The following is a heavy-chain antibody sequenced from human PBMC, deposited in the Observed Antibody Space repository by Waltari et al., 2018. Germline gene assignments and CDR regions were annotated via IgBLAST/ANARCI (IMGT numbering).Heavy chain of an antibody. CDR1: GFTFDDYA. J-gene: IGHJ6*02. CDR2: ISWKSGSI. V-gene: IGHV3-9*01. CDR3: AKDIEGNYYYGMDV. Sequence: EVQLVESGGGLVQPGRSLRLSCAASGFTFDDYAMHWVRQAPGKGLEWVSGISWKSGSIGYADAVKGRFTISRDNAKNSLYLQMNSLRAEDTALYYCAKDIEGNYYYGMDVWGQGTTVTVSS.